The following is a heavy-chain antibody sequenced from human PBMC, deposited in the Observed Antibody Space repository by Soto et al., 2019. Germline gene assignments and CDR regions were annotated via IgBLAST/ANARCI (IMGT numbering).Heavy chain of an antibody. D-gene: IGHD6-13*01. J-gene: IGHJ5*01. CDR3: ARRGSSSWYLWLDS. CDR1: GGSITGYH. V-gene: IGHV4-59*08. CDR2: IHNSGIT. Sequence: PSETLSLTCTVPGGSITGYHWSWIGQPPGKGLEWIGYIHNSGITNYNPSLQSRVTISVDTSKNHFSLKLTSVTASDTAVYYCARRGSSSWYLWLDSWGQGTLVTVSS.